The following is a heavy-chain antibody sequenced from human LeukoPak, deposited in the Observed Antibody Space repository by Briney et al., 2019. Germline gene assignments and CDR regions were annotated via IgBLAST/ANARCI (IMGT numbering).Heavy chain of an antibody. CDR1: TFTFSSYS. V-gene: IGHV3-30*02. CDR3: ARVGDYYDSSGYYPY. D-gene: IGHD3-22*01. Sequence: GGSLRLSCAASTFTFSSYSMHWVRQARGKGLEWVEFIRYDGSNKYYADSVKGRFTISRDNSKNTLYLQMNSLRAEDTAVYYCARVGDYYDSSGYYPYWGQGTLVTVSS. CDR2: IRYDGSNK. J-gene: IGHJ4*02.